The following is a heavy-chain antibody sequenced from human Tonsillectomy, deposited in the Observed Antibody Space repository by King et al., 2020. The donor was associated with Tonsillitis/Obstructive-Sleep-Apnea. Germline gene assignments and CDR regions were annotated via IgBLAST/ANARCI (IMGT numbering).Heavy chain of an antibody. J-gene: IGHJ3*02. CDR1: GYSFTSYW. D-gene: IGHD2-2*02. V-gene: IGHV5-51*01. Sequence: QLVQSGAEVKKPGESLNISCKGSGYSFTSYWIGWVRQMPGKGLEWMGIISPGDSDTIYSPSFQGQVTISADKSISTAYLHWSSLKPSDTAMYYCARLANYCSSTSCYTLGAFDIWGQGTMVTVSS. CDR3: ARLANYCSSTSCYTLGAFDI. CDR2: ISPGDSDT.